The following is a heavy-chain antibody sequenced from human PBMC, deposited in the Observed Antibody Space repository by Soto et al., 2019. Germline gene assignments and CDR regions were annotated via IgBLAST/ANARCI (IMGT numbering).Heavy chain of an antibody. CDR3: AGRAFCGGDGTARPQDYYGMDV. V-gene: IGHV5-51*03. Sequence: EVQLVQSGAEVKKSGESLKISCKGSGYNINTYCVVWVRQMPGKGLEWVGIMCPRDSDTRYSPSSQGQVTISADKSITTAYLQWSSLMASDTAIYYCAGRAFCGGDGTARPQDYYGMDVWGQGTAVTVSS. J-gene: IGHJ6*02. CDR2: MCPRDSDT. CDR1: GYNINTYC. D-gene: IGHD2-21*02.